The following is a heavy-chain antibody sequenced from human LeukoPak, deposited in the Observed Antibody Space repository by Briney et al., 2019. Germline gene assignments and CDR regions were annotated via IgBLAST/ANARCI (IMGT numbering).Heavy chain of an antibody. CDR1: GYYISNGYY. CDR2: MYHSGDA. D-gene: IGHD3-10*01. Sequence: PSETLSLTCSVSGYYISNGYYWGWIRQPPGKGLEWIASMYHSGDAHYNPSLKSRVTMSIDTSKNQFSLRLSSVTASDTAVYYCAGNYYGSGSYYSEDRYWGQGTLVTVSS. V-gene: IGHV4-38-2*02. CDR3: AGNYYGSGSYYSEDRY. J-gene: IGHJ4*02.